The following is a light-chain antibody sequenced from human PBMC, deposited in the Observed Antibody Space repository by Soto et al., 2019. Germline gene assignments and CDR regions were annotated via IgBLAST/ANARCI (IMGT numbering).Light chain of an antibody. CDR1: QTISTF. Sequence: DIQMTQSPSSLSASVGDRVTISCRASQTISTFLNWYQQKPGTAPRLLIYRASSVNSGVPPRFSGSGSGRDFTPTISSLRPEDIATYFCQQSYSSPPWTFGQGTKVDIK. J-gene: IGKJ1*01. V-gene: IGKV1-39*01. CDR3: QQSYSSPPWT. CDR2: RAS.